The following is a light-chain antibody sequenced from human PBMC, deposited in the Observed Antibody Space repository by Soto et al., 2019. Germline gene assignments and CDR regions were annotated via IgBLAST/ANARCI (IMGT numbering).Light chain of an antibody. V-gene: IGLV1-40*01. J-gene: IGLJ1*01. CDR3: QSYDTSLSAYV. CDR1: SSNIGAGYD. CDR2: GNI. Sequence: QAVVAQTPSVSGAPGQTVTISCTGSSSNIGAGYDLHWYQQLPGTAPKLLLYGNINRPSGVPDRFSGSKSGTSASLAITGLQAEDEADYYCQSYDTSLSAYVFGTGTKLTVL.